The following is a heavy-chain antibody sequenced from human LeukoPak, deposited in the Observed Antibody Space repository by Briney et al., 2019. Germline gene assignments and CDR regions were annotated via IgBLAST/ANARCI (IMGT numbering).Heavy chain of an antibody. Sequence: GASVKVSCKASGYTFTSYGISWLRQAPGQGLEWVGGIIPLFGTSNYAQNFQGRVTITADESTSTAYMELSSLRSEDTAVYYCARDHCSSTSCYAYNWFDPWGQGTLVTVSS. CDR3: ARDHCSSTSCYAYNWFDP. V-gene: IGHV1-69*13. CDR2: IIPLFGTS. D-gene: IGHD2-2*01. J-gene: IGHJ5*02. CDR1: GYTFTSYG.